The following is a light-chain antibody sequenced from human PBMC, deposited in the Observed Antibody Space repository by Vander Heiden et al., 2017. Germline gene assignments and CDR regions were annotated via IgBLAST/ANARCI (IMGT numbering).Light chain of an antibody. CDR1: QSVNIF. J-gene: IGKJ5*01. CDR3: QQRSNWPIT. V-gene: IGKV3-11*01. Sequence: IVLTPSPATLSLSPGERATLSCRASQSVNIFLAWYQQKPGQAPRLLISNASNRATGIPARFSGSGSGTDFTLTISSLDPEDFAVYYCQQRSNWPITFGQGTRLEIK. CDR2: NAS.